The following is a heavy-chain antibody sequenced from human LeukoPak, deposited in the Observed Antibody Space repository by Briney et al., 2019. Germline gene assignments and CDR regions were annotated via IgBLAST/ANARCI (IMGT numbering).Heavy chain of an antibody. J-gene: IGHJ4*02. Sequence: SETLSLTCTVSGGSISSYYWSWIRQPPGKGLEWIGYIYYSGSTNYNPSLKSRVTISVDTSKNQFSLKLSSVTAADTAVYYCAREVIVVVPAAIDNWGQGTLVTVSS. CDR3: AREVIVVVPAAIDN. D-gene: IGHD2-2*01. V-gene: IGHV4-59*12. CDR2: IYYSGST. CDR1: GGSISSYY.